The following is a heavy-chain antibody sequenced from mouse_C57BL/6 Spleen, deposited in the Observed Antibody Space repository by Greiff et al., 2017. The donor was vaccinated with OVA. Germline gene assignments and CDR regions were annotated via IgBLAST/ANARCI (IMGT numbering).Heavy chain of an antibody. V-gene: IGHV1-53*01. J-gene: IGHJ4*01. CDR2: INPSNGGT. CDR3: ARWLPYYAMDY. Sequence: QVKLQQPGTELVKPGASVKLSCKASGYTFTSYWMPWVKQRPGQGLEWIGNINPSNGGTNYNEKFKSKATMTVDKSSSTAYMQLSSLTSENAAVYYCARWLPYYAMDYWGQGTSVTVSS. CDR1: GYTFTSYW. D-gene: IGHD2-2*01.